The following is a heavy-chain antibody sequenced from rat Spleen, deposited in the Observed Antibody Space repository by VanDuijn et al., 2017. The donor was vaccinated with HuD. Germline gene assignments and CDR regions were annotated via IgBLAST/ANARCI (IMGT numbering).Heavy chain of an antibody. D-gene: IGHD1-1*01. V-gene: IGHV5-27*01. CDR2: ISTGGDNT. CDR3: TSGGYSVHYWFAY. CDR1: GFTFSNYY. J-gene: IGHJ3*01. Sequence: EVQLVESGGGLVQPGRSLKLSCAASGFTFSNYYMAWVRQAPTKGLEWVAYISTGGDNTYYRDSVKGRFTISRTNARSSLYLQMDSLRSEDTATYYCTSGGYSVHYWFAYWGQGTLVTVSS.